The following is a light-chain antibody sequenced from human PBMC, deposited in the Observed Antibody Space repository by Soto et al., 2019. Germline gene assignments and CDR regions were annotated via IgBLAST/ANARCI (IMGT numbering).Light chain of an antibody. CDR3: SSYAGSNNVL. Sequence: QSALTQPPSASGSPGQSVXXXCXGTSSDVGXXXSVSWYQQHPGKAXKLMIYEVNKRPSGVPDRLSGSKSGNTASLTVSGLQAEDEADYYCSSYAGSNNVLFGGGTKLTVL. J-gene: IGLJ2*01. CDR1: SSDVGXXXS. CDR2: EVN. V-gene: IGLV2-8*01.